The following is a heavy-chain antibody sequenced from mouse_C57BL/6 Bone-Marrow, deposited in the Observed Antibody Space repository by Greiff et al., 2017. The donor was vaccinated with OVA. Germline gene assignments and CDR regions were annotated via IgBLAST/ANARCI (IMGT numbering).Heavy chain of an antibody. V-gene: IGHV1-80*01. CDR2: IYPGDGDT. CDR3: ASQFITTVVGYFDV. D-gene: IGHD1-1*01. Sequence: QVQLKQSGAELVKPGASVKISCKASGYAFSSYWMNWVKQRPGKGLEWIGQIYPGDGDTNYNGKFKGKATLTADKSSSTAYMQLSSLTSEDSAVYFCASQFITTVVGYFDVWGTGTTVTVSS. J-gene: IGHJ1*03. CDR1: GYAFSSYW.